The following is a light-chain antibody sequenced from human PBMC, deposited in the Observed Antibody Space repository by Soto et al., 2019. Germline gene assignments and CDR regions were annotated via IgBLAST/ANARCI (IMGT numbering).Light chain of an antibody. V-gene: IGKV1-5*01. CDR2: DAS. CDR1: QSISSW. CDR3: QQYNSYSWT. J-gene: IGKJ1*01. Sequence: DIQLTQSPSFLSASVGDRVTITCLASQSISSWLAWYHQKPGKAPKLLIYDASSLESGVPSRFSGSRSGTEFTLTISSLQPDDFATYYCQQYNSYSWTFGQGTKVDIK.